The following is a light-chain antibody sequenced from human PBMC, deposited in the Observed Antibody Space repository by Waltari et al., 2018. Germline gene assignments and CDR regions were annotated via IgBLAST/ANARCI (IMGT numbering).Light chain of an antibody. CDR1: HIGSKS. J-gene: IGLJ3*02. V-gene: IGLV3-21*04. CDR2: YDS. CDR3: QVWDDVTDSGV. Sequence: YVLTQPPSVSVDPGKTARLTWGGAHIGSKSVNWYQQKPGQAPVLVMFYDSDRPSEIPERFSGSNSGNTATLTISWVEAGDEADYHCQVWDDVTDSGVFGGGTKLTVL.